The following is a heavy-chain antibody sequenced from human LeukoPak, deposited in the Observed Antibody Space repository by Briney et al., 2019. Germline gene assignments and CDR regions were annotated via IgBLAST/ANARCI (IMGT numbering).Heavy chain of an antibody. CDR3: ARAHYYDSSGYDAFDI. D-gene: IGHD3-22*01. J-gene: IGHJ3*02. CDR2: INPSGGST. CDR1: GYTFTSYY. Sequence: ASVTVSCKASGYTFTSYYMHWVRQAPGQGLEWMGIINPSGGSTSYAQKFQGRVTMTRDTSTSTVYMELSSLRSEDTAVYYCARAHYYDSSGYDAFDIWGQGTMVTVSS. V-gene: IGHV1-46*01.